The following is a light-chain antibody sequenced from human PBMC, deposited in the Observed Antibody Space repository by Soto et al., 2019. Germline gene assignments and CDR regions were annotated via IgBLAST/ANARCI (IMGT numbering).Light chain of an antibody. CDR1: QSLLRSDGKSS. CDR3: MQRIQLPET. Sequence: DIVMTQTPLSLSVSPGQPASISCTSSQSLLRSDGKSSLYWYLQKPGQSPQLLIYGASTRLSGVPDRFRGSGSGTDFTLKISRVEAEDVGVYYCMQRIQLPETVGQGTKLEIK. J-gene: IGKJ2*01. V-gene: IGKV2D-29*02. CDR2: GAS.